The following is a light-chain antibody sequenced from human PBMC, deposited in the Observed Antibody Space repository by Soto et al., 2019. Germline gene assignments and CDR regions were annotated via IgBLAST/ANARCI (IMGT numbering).Light chain of an antibody. J-gene: IGLJ2*01. V-gene: IGLV1-40*01. CDR1: SSNIGAGYD. CDR3: QSYDSSLNVV. CDR2: GNS. Sequence: QPVLTQPPSVSGAPGQRVTISCTGSSSNIGAGYDVHWYQQPPGTAPKLLIYGNSNRPSGVPDRFSGSKSGTSASLAITGLQAEDEADYYCQSYDSSLNVVFGGGTKLTVL.